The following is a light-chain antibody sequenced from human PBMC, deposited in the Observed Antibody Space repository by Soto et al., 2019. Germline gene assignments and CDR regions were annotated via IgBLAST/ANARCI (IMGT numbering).Light chain of an antibody. CDR2: AAS. Sequence: IQLTQSPSSLSASVGDRITIAFRASQSISSYLNWYQQKPGNAPKVLIYAASSLQSGVPSRFSGSASGTDFTLTISSLQPEDVTTYYYLQDYNFPRTFGQGTKVDIK. V-gene: IGKV1-6*01. J-gene: IGKJ1*01. CDR3: LQDYNFPRT. CDR1: QSISSY.